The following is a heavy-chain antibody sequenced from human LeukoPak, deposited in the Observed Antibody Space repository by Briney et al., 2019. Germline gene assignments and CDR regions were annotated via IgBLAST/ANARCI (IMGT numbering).Heavy chain of an antibody. V-gene: IGHV1-8*01. Sequence: GASVKVSCKASGYTFTSYDINWVRQATGQGLEWMGWMNPNSGNTGYAQKFQGRVTMTRNTSISTAYMELSSLRSEDTAVYYCAIFSYDYVWGSYRIDYWGQGTLVTVSS. J-gene: IGHJ4*02. CDR1: GYTFTSYD. D-gene: IGHD3-16*02. CDR3: AIFSYDYVWGSYRIDY. CDR2: MNPNSGNT.